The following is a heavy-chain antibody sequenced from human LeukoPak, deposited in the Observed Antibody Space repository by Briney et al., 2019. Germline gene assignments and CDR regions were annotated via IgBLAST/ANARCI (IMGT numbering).Heavy chain of an antibody. J-gene: IGHJ6*02. CDR2: LYYMRGA. CDR1: GGSISGYY. Sequence: SETLSLTCTVSGGSISGYYWSWSRQPPGKGVEWIGNLYYMRGAWYKSSLKSRVTTSVDTSRNEFSLKLSSVTAADTAVYYCARSWQQLVRGAPPFFYYTMDVWGQGTTVTVSS. V-gene: IGHV4-59*01. D-gene: IGHD6-13*01. CDR3: ARSWQQLVRGAPPFFYYTMDV.